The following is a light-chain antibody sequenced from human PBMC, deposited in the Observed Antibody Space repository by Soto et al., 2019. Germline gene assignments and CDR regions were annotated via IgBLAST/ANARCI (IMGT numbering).Light chain of an antibody. V-gene: IGLV1-40*01. CDR2: GNS. Sequence: QSVLTQPPSVSGAPGQRVTISCTGSSSNIGAGYDVHWYQQLPGTAPKLLIYGNSNRPSGVPDRFSGSKSGTSASLALTGLQAEDEAHYYCQSYDSSLSAPVFGAGTKLPVL. CDR3: QSYDSSLSAPV. J-gene: IGLJ2*01. CDR1: SSNIGAGYD.